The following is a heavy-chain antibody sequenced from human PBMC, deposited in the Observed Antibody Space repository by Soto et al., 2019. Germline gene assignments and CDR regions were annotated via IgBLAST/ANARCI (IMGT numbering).Heavy chain of an antibody. CDR2: IKQDGIEK. CDR1: GFTFSSYW. CDR3: ARDPEQWLVPASLRNYGMDV. D-gene: IGHD6-19*01. Sequence: PWGSLRLSCAASGFTFSSYWMSCVRQAPGRGLEWVANIKQDGIEKYYVDSVKGRFTISRDNAKNSLYLQMNSLRAEDTAVYYCARDPEQWLVPASLRNYGMDVWGQGTTVTVSS. J-gene: IGHJ6*02. V-gene: IGHV3-7*01.